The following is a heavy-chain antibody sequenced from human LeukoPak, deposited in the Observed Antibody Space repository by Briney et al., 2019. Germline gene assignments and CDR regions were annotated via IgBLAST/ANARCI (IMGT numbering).Heavy chain of an antibody. J-gene: IGHJ4*02. D-gene: IGHD3-3*01. Sequence: SQTLSLTCAVSGGSISSGGYSWSWIRQPPGKGLEWIGYIYYSGSTNYNPSLKSRVTISVDTSKNQFSLKLSSVTAADTAVYYCAGEWRLDYWGQGTLVTVSS. CDR3: AGEWRLDY. CDR1: GGSISSGGYS. V-gene: IGHV4-30-4*07. CDR2: IYYSGST.